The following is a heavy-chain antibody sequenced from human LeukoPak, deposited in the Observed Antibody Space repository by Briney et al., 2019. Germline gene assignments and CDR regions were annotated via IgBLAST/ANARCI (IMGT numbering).Heavy chain of an antibody. V-gene: IGHV3-30*18. Sequence: GGSLRLSCAASGFTFSSYGMHWVRQAPGKGLEWVAVISYDGSNKYYADSVKGRFTTSRDNSKNTLYLQMNSLRAEDTAVYYCAKDKWELPFDYWGQGTLVTVSS. D-gene: IGHD1-26*01. CDR3: AKDKWELPFDY. J-gene: IGHJ4*02. CDR2: ISYDGSNK. CDR1: GFTFSSYG.